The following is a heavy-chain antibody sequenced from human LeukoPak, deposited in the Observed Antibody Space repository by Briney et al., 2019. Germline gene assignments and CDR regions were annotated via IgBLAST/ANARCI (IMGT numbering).Heavy chain of an antibody. CDR2: ISYDGSNK. Sequence: PGGSLRLSCAASGFTFSSYAMHWVRQAPGKGQEWVAVISYDGSNKYYADSVKGRFTISRDNSKITLYLQMNSLRAEDTAVYYCAKVNTVLLWFGDQGYFDYWGQGTLVTVSS. CDR1: GFTFSSYA. D-gene: IGHD3-10*01. J-gene: IGHJ4*02. CDR3: AKVNTVLLWFGDQGYFDY. V-gene: IGHV3-30-3*01.